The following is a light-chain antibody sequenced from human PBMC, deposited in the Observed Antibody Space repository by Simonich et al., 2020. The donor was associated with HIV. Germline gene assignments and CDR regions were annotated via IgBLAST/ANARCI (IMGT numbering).Light chain of an antibody. CDR1: QSLLHSDGKTY. V-gene: IGKV2-29*02. J-gene: IGKJ3*01. CDR2: EVS. Sequence: DIVITQSPLSLSVTPGQPASMSCKSSQSLLHSDGKTYLYWYLQKPGQSPQLLIDEVSSRFSGVPDRFSGSGSGTHFTLTISRVEAEDVGVYYCMQALQTPFTFGPGTRVDIK. CDR3: MQALQTPFT.